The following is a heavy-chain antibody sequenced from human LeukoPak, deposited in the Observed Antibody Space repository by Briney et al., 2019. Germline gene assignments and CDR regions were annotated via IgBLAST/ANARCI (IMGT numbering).Heavy chain of an antibody. D-gene: IGHD3-3*01. V-gene: IGHV4-39*07. J-gene: IGHJ5*02. CDR3: ATEWRSGYYNP. CDR2: IYYSGST. Sequence: SETLSLTCTVSGGSISSSSYYWGWIRQPPGKGLEWIGSIYYSGSTYYNPSLKSRVTISVDTSKNQFSLKLSSVTAADTAVYYCATEWRSGYYNPWGQGTLVTVSS. CDR1: GGSISSSSYY.